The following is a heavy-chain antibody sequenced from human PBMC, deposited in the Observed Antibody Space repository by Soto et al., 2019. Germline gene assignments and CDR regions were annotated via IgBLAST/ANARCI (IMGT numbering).Heavy chain of an antibody. CDR1: GFTFNSYG. CDR3: ARPLVAPVAGPYYYGMEV. J-gene: IGHJ6*02. D-gene: IGHD6-19*01. CDR2: IWYDGNTK. Sequence: QIQLVESGGGVVQPGRSLRLSCTASGFTFNSYGFNWVRQAPGKGLEWVAVIWYDGNTKYYADSVKGRFTISRDNLRSTVYLQMNSLTAEDTAVYYCARPLVAPVAGPYYYGMEVWCQGTTVTVSS. V-gene: IGHV3-33*01.